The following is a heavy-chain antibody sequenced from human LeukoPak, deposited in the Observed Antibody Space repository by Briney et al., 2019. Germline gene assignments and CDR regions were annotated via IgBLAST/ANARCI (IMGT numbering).Heavy chain of an antibody. J-gene: IGHJ4*02. Sequence: SETLSLTCAVYGGSFSGYYWSWIRQPPGKGLEWIGEINHSGSTNYNPSLKSRVTISVDTSKNRFSLKLSSVTAADTAVYYCARGRGLPVDYWGQGTLVTVSS. CDR2: INHSGST. CDR1: GGSFSGYY. V-gene: IGHV4-34*01. D-gene: IGHD3-10*01. CDR3: ARGRGLPVDY.